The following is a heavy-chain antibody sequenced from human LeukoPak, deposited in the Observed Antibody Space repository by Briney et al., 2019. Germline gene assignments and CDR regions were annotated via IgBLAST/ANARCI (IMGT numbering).Heavy chain of an antibody. V-gene: IGHV1-24*01. CDR2: FDPEDGET. Sequence: GASVKVSCKVSGYTRTELSMHWVRQAPGKGLEWMGGFDPEDGETIYAQKFQGRVTMTEDTSTDTAYMELSSLRSEDTAVYYCATEVSDYGDYGGYFDYWGQGTLVTVSS. D-gene: IGHD4-17*01. CDR3: ATEVSDYGDYGGYFDY. CDR1: GYTRTELS. J-gene: IGHJ4*02.